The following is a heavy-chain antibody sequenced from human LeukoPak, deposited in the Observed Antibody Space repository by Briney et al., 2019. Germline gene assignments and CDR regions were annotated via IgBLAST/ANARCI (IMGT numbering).Heavy chain of an antibody. V-gene: IGHV4-34*01. J-gene: IGHJ4*02. CDR3: ARRGSGWSD. CDR2: IDHSGST. D-gene: IGHD6-19*01. Sequence: SETLSLTCAVYGGSFSGYYWSWIRQPPGKGLEWIGEIDHSGSTNYNPSLKSRVTISVDTSNNQFSLKLTSVTAADTAVYYCARRGSGWSDWGQGTLVTVS. CDR1: GGSFSGYY.